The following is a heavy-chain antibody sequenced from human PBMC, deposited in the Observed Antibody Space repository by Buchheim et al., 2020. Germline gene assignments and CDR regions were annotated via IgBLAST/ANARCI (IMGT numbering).Heavy chain of an antibody. D-gene: IGHD1-26*01. J-gene: IGHJ6*03. V-gene: IGHV3-23*01. CDR3: AKDGPPYKIVGATRYYYYYMDV. Sequence: EVQLLESGGGLVQPGESLRLSCAASGFTFSSYAMSWVRQAPGKGLEWVSAISGSGGSTYYADSVKGRFTISRDNSKNQLYLQMNSLSAEDTAVYYCAKDGPPYKIVGATRYYYYYMDVWGKGTT. CDR2: ISGSGGST. CDR1: GFTFSSYA.